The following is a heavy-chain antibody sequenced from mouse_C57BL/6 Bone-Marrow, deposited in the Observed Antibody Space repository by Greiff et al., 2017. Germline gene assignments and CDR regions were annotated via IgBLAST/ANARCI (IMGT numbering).Heavy chain of an antibody. CDR3: ARVGGLLSTVVDYFDD. J-gene: IGHJ2*01. CDR1: GYTFTSYG. Sequence: VKLQESGAELARPGASVKLSCKASGYTFTSYGISWVKQRTGQGLEWIGEIYPRSGNTYYNEKFKGKATLTADKSSSTAYMELRSLTSEDSAVYFCARVGGLLSTVVDYFDDWGQGTTLTVSS. D-gene: IGHD1-1*01. CDR2: IYPRSGNT. V-gene: IGHV1-81*01.